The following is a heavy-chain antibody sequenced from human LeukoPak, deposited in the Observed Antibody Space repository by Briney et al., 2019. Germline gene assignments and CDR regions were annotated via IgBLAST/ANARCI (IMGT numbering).Heavy chain of an antibody. CDR1: GYTFTSYD. CDR2: MNPNSGNT. CDR3: ARVTGYMIEDYFDY. V-gene: IGHV1-8*01. J-gene: IGHJ4*02. Sequence: ASVTVSCTASGYTFTSYDINWVRQAPGQGLEWMGWMNPNSGNTGYAQKLQGRVTMTTDTSTSTAYMELRSLRSDDTAVYYCARVTGYMIEDYFDYWGQGTLVTVSS. D-gene: IGHD3-22*01.